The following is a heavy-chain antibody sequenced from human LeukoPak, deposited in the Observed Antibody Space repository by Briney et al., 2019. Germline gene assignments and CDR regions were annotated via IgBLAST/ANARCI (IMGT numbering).Heavy chain of an antibody. V-gene: IGHV3-7*01. CDR1: GFTFGDYA. CDR2: IKQDGSEK. CDR3: ARDLYSSGWCYFDY. Sequence: GGSLRLSCTASGFTFGDYAMSWVRQAPGKGLEWVANIKQDGSEKYYVDSVKGRFTISRDNAKNSLYLQMNSLRAEDTAVYYCARDLYSSGWCYFDYWGQGTLVTVSS. J-gene: IGHJ4*02. D-gene: IGHD6-19*01.